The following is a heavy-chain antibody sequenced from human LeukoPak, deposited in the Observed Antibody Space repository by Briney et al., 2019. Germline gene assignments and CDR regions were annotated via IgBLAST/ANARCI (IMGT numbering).Heavy chain of an antibody. Sequence: AGGSPRLSCAASGFTFSSYAMSWVRQAPGKGLEWVSAISGSGGSTYYADSVKGRFTISRDNSKNTLYLQMNSLRAEDTAVYCCAKGTSHYYYMDVWGKGTTVTVSS. CDR2: ISGSGGST. CDR3: AKGTSHYYYMDV. J-gene: IGHJ6*03. CDR1: GFTFSSYA. V-gene: IGHV3-23*01.